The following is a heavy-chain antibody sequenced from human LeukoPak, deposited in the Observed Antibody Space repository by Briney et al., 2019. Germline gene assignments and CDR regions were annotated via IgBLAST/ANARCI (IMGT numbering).Heavy chain of an antibody. Sequence: ASVKVSCKASGYTFTSYAMHWVRQAPGQRLEWMGWINAGNGNTKYSQKFQGRVAITRDTSASTAYMELSSLRSEDTAVYYCAREPGIAVAGVNYWGQGTLVTVSS. J-gene: IGHJ4*02. D-gene: IGHD6-19*01. CDR3: AREPGIAVAGVNY. CDR2: INAGNGNT. V-gene: IGHV1-3*01. CDR1: GYTFTSYA.